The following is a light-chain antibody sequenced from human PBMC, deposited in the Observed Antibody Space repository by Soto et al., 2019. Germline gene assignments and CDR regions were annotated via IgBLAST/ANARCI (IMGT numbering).Light chain of an antibody. CDR3: RHYNSYSET. CDR1: QSISTW. J-gene: IGKJ1*01. CDR2: QAS. Sequence: DILMTQSPSTLSASVGDRVTITCRASQSISTWLAWYQQKPGKAPKLLIYQASSLESGVPSRFSGSGSGTEFTLTIRSLQPDDFATYYCRHYNSYSETCGQGTKVELK. V-gene: IGKV1-5*03.